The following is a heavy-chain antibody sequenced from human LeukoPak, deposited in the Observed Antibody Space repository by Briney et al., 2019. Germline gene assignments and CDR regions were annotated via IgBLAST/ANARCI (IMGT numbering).Heavy chain of an antibody. Sequence: SETLSLTCAVYGGSFSGYYWSWIRQPPGKGLEWIGEINHSGSTNYNPSLKSRVTISVDTSKNQFSLKLSSVTAADTAVYYCASWVTTTNYSMDVWGQGTTVTVSS. CDR3: ASWVTTTNYSMDV. J-gene: IGHJ6*02. CDR2: INHSGST. D-gene: IGHD4-17*01. V-gene: IGHV4-34*01. CDR1: GGSFSGYY.